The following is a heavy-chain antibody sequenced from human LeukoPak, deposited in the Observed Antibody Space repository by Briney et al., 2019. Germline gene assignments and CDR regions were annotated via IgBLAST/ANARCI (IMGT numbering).Heavy chain of an antibody. D-gene: IGHD2-2*02. CDR2: INPNSGGT. J-gene: IGHJ5*02. CDR1: GYSFTVYY. CDR3: ARAGKRCSSTSCYTNWFDP. Sequence: GSVNVSCKASGYSFTVYYMQWVRQAPGQGLEWMGWINPNSGGTNYAQKFQGRVTMTRDTSISTAYMELSRLRSDDTAVYYCARAGKRCSSTSCYTNWFDPWGQGTLVTVSS. V-gene: IGHV1-2*02.